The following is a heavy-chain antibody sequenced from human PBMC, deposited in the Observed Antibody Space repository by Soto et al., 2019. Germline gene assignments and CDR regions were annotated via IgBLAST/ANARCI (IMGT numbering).Heavy chain of an antibody. D-gene: IGHD1-26*01. CDR1: EDTFSSYA. CDR2: IIPFFNTP. J-gene: IGHJ4*02. CDR3: AAESAYGGNPLAFAF. Sequence: QVQLVQSGAEVKKPGSSVKVSCKASEDTFSSYAISWVRQAPGQGLDWLGGIIPFFNTPNYAQTFQGTVTITADESTSTAYMELNSLRSEDTAIYYCAAESAYGGNPLAFAFWSQETLVTVSS. V-gene: IGHV1-69*01.